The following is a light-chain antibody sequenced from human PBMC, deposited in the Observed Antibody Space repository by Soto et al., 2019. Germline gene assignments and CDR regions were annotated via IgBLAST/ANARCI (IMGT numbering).Light chain of an antibody. CDR1: TSNIGNNY. CDR2: ESN. V-gene: IGLV1-51*02. CDR3: GTWDNSLSGVA. Sequence: QSVLTQPPSVSAAPGQKVTVSCSGSTSNIGNNYVSWYQQLPGTAPKLLIYESNKRPSGIPDRFSGSKSGTSATLGITGLQTGDEAVYYCGTWDNSLSGVAFGGGTKLTVL. J-gene: IGLJ2*01.